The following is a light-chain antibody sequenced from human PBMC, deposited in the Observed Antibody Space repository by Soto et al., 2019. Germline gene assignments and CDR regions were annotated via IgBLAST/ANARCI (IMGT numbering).Light chain of an antibody. CDR3: SSYTGSSTPVV. J-gene: IGLJ2*01. V-gene: IGLV2-14*03. Sequence: QSALTQPASVSGSPGQSITISCTGTSSDVGGYNYVSWYQHHPGKAPKLIIYDVSNRPSGVSNRFSGSNSGNTASLTISGLQAEDEAEYYCSSYTGSSTPVVFGGGTQLTVL. CDR1: SSDVGGYNY. CDR2: DVS.